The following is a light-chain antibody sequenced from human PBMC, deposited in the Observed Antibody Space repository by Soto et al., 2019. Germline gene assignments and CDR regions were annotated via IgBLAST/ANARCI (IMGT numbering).Light chain of an antibody. V-gene: IGLV2-11*01. J-gene: IGLJ1*01. CDR3: CSYAGSYTYA. CDR2: DVS. CDR1: SSDVGGYNY. Sequence: QSVLTQPRSVSGSPGQSVTISCTGTSSDVGGYNYVSWYQQHPGKAPKLMIYDVSQRPSGVPDRFSGSKSGNTASLTISGLQSEDEADYYCCSYAGSYTYAFGTGTKVTVL.